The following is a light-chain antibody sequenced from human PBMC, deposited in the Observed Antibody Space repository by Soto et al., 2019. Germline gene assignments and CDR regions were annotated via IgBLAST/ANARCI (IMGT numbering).Light chain of an antibody. J-gene: IGKJ1*01. CDR1: QSVSSY. CDR3: QQYSNWPRT. Sequence: EVVMTQSPVTLSVSPGERATLSCRASQSVSSYLAWYQQKPGQAPRLLIYGASTRATGIPARFSGSGSGTEFTLTISSLQSEDFAVYYCQQYSNWPRTFCQGTKVEIK. V-gene: IGKV3-15*01. CDR2: GAS.